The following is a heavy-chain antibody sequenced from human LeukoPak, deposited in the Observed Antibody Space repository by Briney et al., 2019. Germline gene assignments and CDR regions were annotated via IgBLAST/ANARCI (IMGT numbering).Heavy chain of an antibody. V-gene: IGHV1-24*01. CDR2: FDPEDGET. J-gene: IGHJ5*02. Sequence: ASVKVSCKVSGYTLTELSMHWVRQAPGKGLEWMGGFDPEDGETIYAQKFQGRVTMTEDTSTDTAYMELSSLRSEDTAVYYCARKGAAMARGVTYNWFDPWGQGTLVTVSS. D-gene: IGHD3-10*01. CDR1: GYTLTELS. CDR3: ARKGAAMARGVTYNWFDP.